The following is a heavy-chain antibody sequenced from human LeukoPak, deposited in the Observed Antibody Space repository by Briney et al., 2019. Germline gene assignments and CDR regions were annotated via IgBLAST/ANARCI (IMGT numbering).Heavy chain of an antibody. CDR1: GGSISSYY. J-gene: IGHJ4*02. CDR3: ARGGPNSSGWRIDY. Sequence: SETLSLTCTVSGGSISSYYWSWIRQPPGKGLEWSGYIYHSVDTKYNASLKSRVTISVDTSKSQFSLKLSSVTAADTAVYYCARGGPNSSGWRIDYWGQGTLVTVSS. D-gene: IGHD6-19*01. V-gene: IGHV4-59*01. CDR2: IYHSVDT.